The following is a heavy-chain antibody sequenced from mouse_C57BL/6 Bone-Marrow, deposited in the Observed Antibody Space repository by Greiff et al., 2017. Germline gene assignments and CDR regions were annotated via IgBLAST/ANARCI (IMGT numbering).Heavy chain of an antibody. D-gene: IGHD1-1*01. CDR2: IYPSDSAT. CDR3: ARPYYYGSSYGY. Sequence: VQLQQPGAELVRPGSSVKLSCKASGYTFTSYWMDWVKQRPGQGLEWIGNIYPSDSATHYTQKFKDKATLTVDKSSSTAYMQLSSLTSEDSAVYYFARPYYYGSSYGYWGQGTTLTVSS. V-gene: IGHV1-61*01. CDR1: GYTFTSYW. J-gene: IGHJ2*01.